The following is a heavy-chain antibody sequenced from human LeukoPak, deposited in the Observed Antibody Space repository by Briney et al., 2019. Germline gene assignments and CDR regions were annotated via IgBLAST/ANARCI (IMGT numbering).Heavy chain of an antibody. CDR1: GFTFSSYA. V-gene: IGHV3-49*04. J-gene: IGHJ4*02. CDR2: IRSKAYGGTT. CDR3: TRTRWATGTITDY. Sequence: GGSLRLSCAASGFTFSSYAMSWVRQAPGKGLEWVGFIRSKAYGGTTEYAASVKGTFTISRDDSKSIAYLQMNSLKIEDTAVYYCTRTRWATGTITDYWGQGTLVTVSS. D-gene: IGHD1-1*01.